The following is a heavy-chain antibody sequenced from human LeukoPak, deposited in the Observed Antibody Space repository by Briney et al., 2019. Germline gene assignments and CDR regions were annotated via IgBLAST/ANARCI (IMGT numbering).Heavy chain of an antibody. CDR2: ISYDGSNK. CDR3: AKDNGIVAPSIPLDY. V-gene: IGHV3-30*04. Sequence: PGRSLRLSCAASGFTFSSYAMHWVRQAPGKWLEWVAVISYDGSNKYYADSVKGRFTISRDNSKNTLYLQMNSLRAEDTAVYYCAKDNGIVAPSIPLDYWGQGTLVTVSS. CDR1: GFTFSSYA. J-gene: IGHJ4*02. D-gene: IGHD5-12*01.